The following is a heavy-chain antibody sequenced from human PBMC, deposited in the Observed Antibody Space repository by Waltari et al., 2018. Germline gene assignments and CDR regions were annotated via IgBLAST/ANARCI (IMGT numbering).Heavy chain of an antibody. Sequence: QVQLVQSGAEVKKPGASVKVSCKASGYTFTSYDINWVRQATGQGLEWMGGMNPNSGNTGYAQKFQGRVTMTRNTSISTAYMELSSLRSEDTAVYYCARGLGVPAAKGRTRSRDQRNWFDPWGQGTLVTVSS. CDR1: GYTFTSYD. D-gene: IGHD2-2*01. CDR2: MNPNSGNT. CDR3: ARGLGVPAAKGRTRSRDQRNWFDP. V-gene: IGHV1-8*01. J-gene: IGHJ5*02.